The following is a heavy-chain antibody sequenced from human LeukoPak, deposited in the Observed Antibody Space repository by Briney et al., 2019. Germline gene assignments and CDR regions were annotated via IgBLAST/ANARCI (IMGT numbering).Heavy chain of an antibody. D-gene: IGHD2-21*02. CDR3: ARGVVTTGDDY. J-gene: IGHJ4*02. Sequence: GGSLRLSCAASGFPFSSYWMSWIRQAPGKGLEWVANIKQDGSEKLYVDSLKGRFTISRDNAKNSLYLQMNSLRAEDTAVYYCARGVVTTGDDYWGQGTLVTVSS. CDR2: IKQDGSEK. V-gene: IGHV3-7*01. CDR1: GFPFSSYW.